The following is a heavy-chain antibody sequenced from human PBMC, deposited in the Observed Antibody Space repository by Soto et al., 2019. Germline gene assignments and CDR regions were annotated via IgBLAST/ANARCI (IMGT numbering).Heavy chain of an antibody. CDR2: ISGSGGST. D-gene: IGHD4-17*01. J-gene: IGHJ4*02. CDR3: ARVDFYGDFDY. V-gene: IGHV3-23*01. CDR1: GFTFSSYA. Sequence: GGSLRLSCAASGFTFSSYAMSWVRQAPGKGLEWVSAISGSGGSTYYADSVKGRFTISRDNAKNTLYLQMNSLRAEDTAVYYCARVDFYGDFDYWGQGTLVTVSS.